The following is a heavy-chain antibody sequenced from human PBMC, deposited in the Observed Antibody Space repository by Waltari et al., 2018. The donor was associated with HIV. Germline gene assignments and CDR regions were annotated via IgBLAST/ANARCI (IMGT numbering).Heavy chain of an antibody. CDR1: GAAFLSYS. CDR2: TIPTRDKP. V-gene: IGHV1-69*02. D-gene: IGHD2-21*01. Sequence: QVQLGQSGAEGRRPGSAVKVSGKASGAAFLSYSINWGRQAPGQGLEGMGRTIPTRDKPDYAQKFRGRVTSTADKSTSTVYMELHSLRSGDTAVYYCATAREPMGVDFDYWGQGTLLTVSS. CDR3: ATAREPMGVDFDY. J-gene: IGHJ4*02.